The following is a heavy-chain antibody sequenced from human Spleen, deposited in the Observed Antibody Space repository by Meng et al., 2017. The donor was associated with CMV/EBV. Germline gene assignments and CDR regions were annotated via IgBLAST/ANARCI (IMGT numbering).Heavy chain of an antibody. D-gene: IGHD6-13*01. CDR1: GYTFTGYY. CDR2: INPNSGGT. Sequence: ASVKVSCKASGYTFTGYYMHWVRQAPGQGLEWMGWINPNSGGTNYAQKFQGRVTMTRDTSISTAYMELSRLRSDDTAVYYCARDLYPYSSSWCSYYGMDVWGQGTTVTVSS. V-gene: IGHV1-2*02. J-gene: IGHJ6*02. CDR3: ARDLYPYSSSWCSYYGMDV.